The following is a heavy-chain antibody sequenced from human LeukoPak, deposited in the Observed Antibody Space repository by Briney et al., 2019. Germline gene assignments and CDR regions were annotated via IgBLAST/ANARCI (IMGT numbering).Heavy chain of an antibody. V-gene: IGHV3-23*01. CDR1: GFTFSSYA. CDR3: AKGRQVVPLRSYFDY. D-gene: IGHD2-15*01. Sequence: PGGSLRLSCAASGFTFSSYAMSWVRPAPGKGPESVSAISGSGGSTYYADSVTGRFTISRDNSKYTLYLQMNSLRAEDTAVYYGAKGRQVVPLRSYFDYWGQGTLVTVTA. CDR2: ISGSGGST. J-gene: IGHJ4*01.